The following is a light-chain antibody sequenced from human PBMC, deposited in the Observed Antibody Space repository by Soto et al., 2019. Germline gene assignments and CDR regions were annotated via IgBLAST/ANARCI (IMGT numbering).Light chain of an antibody. J-gene: IGKJ1*01. Sequence: DLPMTQSPSSLYASIGDRVTITCRASPSISTYLSWYQKKAGKAPKLLISAASTLRDGVPPRFSGSGSGTDFTLTISSLQPEDFAVYYCQKSYSSPRTFGQGTKVEIK. CDR2: AAS. CDR3: QKSYSSPRT. CDR1: PSISTY. V-gene: IGKV1-39*01.